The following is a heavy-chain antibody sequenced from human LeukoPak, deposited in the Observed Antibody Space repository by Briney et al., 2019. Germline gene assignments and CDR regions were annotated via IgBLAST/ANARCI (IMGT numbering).Heavy chain of an antibody. J-gene: IGHJ4*02. Sequence: KTGGSLRLSCAASGFIFSNAWMSWVRQAPGKGLEWVGRIKSKTDGETPTYAAPVKGRFTISRDDSKNTLYLQMNNLRTDDTAVYYCSKGNCSGGTCLLPHDFWGQGTLVTVSS. CDR1: GFIFSNAW. V-gene: IGHV3-15*01. CDR2: IKSKTDGETP. CDR3: SKGNCSGGTCLLPHDF. D-gene: IGHD2-15*01.